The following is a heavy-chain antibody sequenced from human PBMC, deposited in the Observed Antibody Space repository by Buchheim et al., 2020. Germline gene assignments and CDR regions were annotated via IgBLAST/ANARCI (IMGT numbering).Heavy chain of an antibody. D-gene: IGHD2-15*01. V-gene: IGHV3-7*03. CDR2: IKEDGSDR. Sequence: EVQLLESGGGLVQPGGSLRLSCAASGFTFSNCWMSWVRQAPEKGLEWVANIKEDGSDRYYAESVEGRFTISSDNAQNSLYLQINSLRAEDTGVYYCARERVGVDSKSTFDYWGQGT. CDR3: ARERVGVDSKSTFDY. CDR1: GFTFSNCW. J-gene: IGHJ4*02.